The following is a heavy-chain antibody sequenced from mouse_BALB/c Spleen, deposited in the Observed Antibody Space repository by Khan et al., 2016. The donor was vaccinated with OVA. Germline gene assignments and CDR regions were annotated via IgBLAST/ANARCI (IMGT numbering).Heavy chain of an antibody. CDR2: ISSGGDYT. D-gene: IGHD4-1*01. CDR1: GFTFSSYS. J-gene: IGHJ3*01. V-gene: IGHV5-6*01. Sequence: EVQLQESGGDLVKPGGSLKLSCAASGFTFSSYSMSWVRQTPDKRLEWVATISSGGDYTYYPDRVKGRFTISRDNARNTLYLQMSSLKSEDTAMYYCARHLTGSVAYGGQGTLVTVSA. CDR3: ARHLTGSVAY.